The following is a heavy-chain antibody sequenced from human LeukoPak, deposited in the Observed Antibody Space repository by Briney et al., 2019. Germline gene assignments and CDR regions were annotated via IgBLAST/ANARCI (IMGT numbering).Heavy chain of an antibody. Sequence: GASVKVSCMASGYTFTDYYMHWVRQAPGQGLEWMGWISPNSGGANYAQKFQGRVTMTRDTSISTAYVELSRLRSDDTAVYYCARDLQTGGMIAFGGVITPGDYWGQGTLVTVSS. V-gene: IGHV1-2*02. CDR3: ARDLQTGGMIAFGGVITPGDY. CDR2: ISPNSGGA. J-gene: IGHJ4*02. CDR1: GYTFTDYY. D-gene: IGHD3-16*02.